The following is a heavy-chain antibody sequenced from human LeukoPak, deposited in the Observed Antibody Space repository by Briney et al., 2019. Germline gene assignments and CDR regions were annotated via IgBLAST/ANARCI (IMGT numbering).Heavy chain of an antibody. Sequence: GGSLRLSCAAFSGYWMTWVRQAPGKGLEWVSSISSSSSYIYYADSVKGRFTISRDNAKNSLYLQMNSLRAEDTAVYYCAILRTNREFWGQGTLVTVSS. CDR2: ISSSSSYI. CDR1: SGYW. D-gene: IGHD3-16*01. CDR3: AILRTNREF. V-gene: IGHV3-21*01. J-gene: IGHJ4*02.